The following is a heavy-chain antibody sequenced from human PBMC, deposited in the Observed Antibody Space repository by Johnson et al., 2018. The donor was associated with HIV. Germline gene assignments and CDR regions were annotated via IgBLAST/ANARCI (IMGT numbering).Heavy chain of an antibody. CDR1: GFTFSSYW. CDR2: IKQDGSEK. CDR3: ARDVGIAENLDAFDI. V-gene: IGHV3-7*01. Sequence: VQLVESGGGLVQPGGSLRLSCAASGFTFSSYWMSWVRQAPGKGLEWVANIKQDGSEKYYVDSVKGRFTIYRDNAKNSLYLQMNSLRAEDTAVYYCARDVGIAENLDAFDIWGQGTMVTVSA. J-gene: IGHJ3*02. D-gene: IGHD6-13*01.